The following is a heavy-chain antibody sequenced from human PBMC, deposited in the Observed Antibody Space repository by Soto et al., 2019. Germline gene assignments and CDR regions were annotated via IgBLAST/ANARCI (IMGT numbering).Heavy chain of an antibody. V-gene: IGHV1-8*01. CDR3: ARGAYYDSSGYYYLHAFDI. D-gene: IGHD3-22*01. Sequence: ASEKVSCKASGYTFTSYDINWVRQATGQGLEWMGWMNPNSGNTGYAQKFQGRVTMTRNTSISTAYMELSSLRSEDTAVYYCARGAYYDSSGYYYLHAFDIWGQGTMVTVSS. CDR1: GYTFTSYD. CDR2: MNPNSGNT. J-gene: IGHJ3*02.